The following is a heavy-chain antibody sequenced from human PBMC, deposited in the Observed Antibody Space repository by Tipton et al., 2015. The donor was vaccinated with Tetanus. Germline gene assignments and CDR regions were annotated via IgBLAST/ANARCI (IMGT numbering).Heavy chain of an antibody. CDR1: GDSVSGYY. J-gene: IGHJ1*01. V-gene: IGHV4-59*02. CDR3: AGVTAQRTELYFEH. D-gene: IGHD2-8*02. CDR2: VYYTGGT. Sequence: TLSLTCTVSGDSVSGYYWSWIRQPPGKGLKWVGYVYYTGGTNYNPSLKSRVTISMDRSENQISLKMTSVTAADTAVYYCAGVTAQRTELYFEHWGQGTQVTVSS.